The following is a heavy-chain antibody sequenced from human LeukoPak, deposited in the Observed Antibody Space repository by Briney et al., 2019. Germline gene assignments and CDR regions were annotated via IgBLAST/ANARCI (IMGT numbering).Heavy chain of an antibody. V-gene: IGHV1-69*04. J-gene: IGHJ4*02. Sequence: SVKVSCKASGGTFSSYAISWVRQAPGQGLEWMGRIIPIVGSTNYAEKLQGRVTITADKSTSTVYMELSGLRSEDTAVYYCAREPYYDSSGYPTTFDYWGQGTLVTVSS. CDR3: AREPYYDSSGYPTTFDY. D-gene: IGHD3-22*01. CDR2: IIPIVGST. CDR1: GGTFSSYA.